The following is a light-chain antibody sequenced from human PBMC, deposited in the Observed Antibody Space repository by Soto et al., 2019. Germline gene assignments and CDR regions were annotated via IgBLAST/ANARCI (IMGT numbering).Light chain of an antibody. Sequence: EIVMTQSPATLSISPGERATLSCRASQSVNSNLAWYQQKFGQPPRLLIYAASTRATGIPARFSGSGSGTNFTLSISSLQSEEFAVYYCQQYNAWPLAFGGGTKVEV. CDR2: AAS. J-gene: IGKJ4*01. CDR3: QQYNAWPLA. CDR1: QSVNSN. V-gene: IGKV3-15*01.